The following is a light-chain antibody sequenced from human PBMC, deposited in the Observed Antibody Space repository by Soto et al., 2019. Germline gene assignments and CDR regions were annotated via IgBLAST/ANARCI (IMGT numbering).Light chain of an antibody. J-gene: IGLJ3*02. V-gene: IGLV2-8*01. Sequence: QSALTQPPSASGSPGQSVTVSCTGTSSDVGRYNYVSWYQQHPGKAPKLMIYQVSQRPSGVPDRFSGSKSGNTASLTVSGLQAEDEADYYCSSYAGNNNGVFGGGTKLTVL. CDR3: SSYAGNNNGV. CDR1: SSDVGRYNY. CDR2: QVS.